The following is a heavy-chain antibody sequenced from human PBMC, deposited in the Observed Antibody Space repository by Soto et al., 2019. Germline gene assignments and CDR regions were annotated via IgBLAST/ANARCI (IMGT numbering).Heavy chain of an antibody. CDR2: ISSSDKYI. D-gene: IGHD2-21*02. J-gene: IGHJ4*02. CDR3: ARVFCRGDCYSPLDY. CDR1: GFTFSNFG. Sequence: GGSLRLSCVASGFTFSNFGLNWVRQAPGKGLEWVSSISSSDKYIYYADSVKGRFTISRDNAKNSLSPQMNSLRADDTAVYYCARVFCRGDCYSPLDYWGQGTLVTVSS. V-gene: IGHV3-21*01.